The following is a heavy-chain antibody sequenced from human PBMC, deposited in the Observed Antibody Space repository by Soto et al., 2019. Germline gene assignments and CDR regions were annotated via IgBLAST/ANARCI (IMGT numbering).Heavy chain of an antibody. CDR2: IWYDGSNK. Sequence: QVQLVESGGGVVQPGRSLRLSCAASGFTFSSYGMHWVRQAPGKGLEWVAVIWYDGSNKYYADSMKGRFTISRDNSKNTLYLQMNSLRAEDTAVYYCAREAMIVAAVFDYWGQGTLVTVSS. CDR1: GFTFSSYG. CDR3: AREAMIVAAVFDY. D-gene: IGHD3-22*01. J-gene: IGHJ4*02. V-gene: IGHV3-33*01.